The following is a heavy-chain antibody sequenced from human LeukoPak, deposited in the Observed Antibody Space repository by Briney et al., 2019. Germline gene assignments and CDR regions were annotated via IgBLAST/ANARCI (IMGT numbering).Heavy chain of an antibody. CDR2: INPNSGGT. CDR1: GYTFTSYD. J-gene: IGHJ4*02. CDR3: ARAKNEYLDY. V-gene: IGHV1-2*02. Sequence: GASVKVSCKASGYTFTSYDINWVRQAPGQGLEWMGWINPNSGGTNYAQKFQGRVTMTRDTSISTAYMELSRLRSDDTAVYYCARAKNEYLDYWGQGTLVTVSS. D-gene: IGHD6-6*01.